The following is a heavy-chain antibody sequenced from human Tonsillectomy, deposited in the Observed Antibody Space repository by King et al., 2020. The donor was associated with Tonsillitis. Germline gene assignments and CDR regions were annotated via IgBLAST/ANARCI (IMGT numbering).Heavy chain of an antibody. CDR3: ARQGRGTWYFDY. CDR2: IYYSGST. J-gene: IGHJ4*02. CDR1: GGSISSYY. D-gene: IGHD1-14*01. Sequence: VQLQESGPGLVKPSETLSLTCTVSGGSISSYYWSWIRQPPGKGLEWIGYIYYSGSTNYNPSLKSRVTISVDTSKNQFSLKLSSVTAADTAVYYCARQGRGTWYFDYWGQGTLVTVSS. V-gene: IGHV4-59*08.